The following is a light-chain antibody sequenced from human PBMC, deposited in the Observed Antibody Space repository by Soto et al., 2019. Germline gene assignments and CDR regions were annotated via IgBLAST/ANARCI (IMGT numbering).Light chain of an antibody. J-gene: IGLJ1*01. Sequence: SVLTQPPSASGSPGQSVTISCTGTSSDVGDYNYVSWYQQYPGIAPKLMIYEVSKRPSGVPDRFSGFKSGNTASLTVSGLQAEDEADYYCSSYAGSNSYVFGTGTKVTVL. V-gene: IGLV2-8*01. CDR2: EVS. CDR1: SSDVGDYNY. CDR3: SSYAGSNSYV.